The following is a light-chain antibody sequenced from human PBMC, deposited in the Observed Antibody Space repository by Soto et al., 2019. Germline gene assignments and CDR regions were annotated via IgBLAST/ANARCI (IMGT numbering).Light chain of an antibody. CDR2: LMSDGSH. J-gene: IGLJ2*01. Sequence: QLVLTQSPSASASLGASVKLTCTLSSGHSSYAIAWHQQQPDKGPRYLMKLMSDGSHSKGDGIPDRFSGSSSGAERYLTISSLQSDDEADYYCQTWGTGIVAFGGGTKVTVL. CDR3: QTWGTGIVA. V-gene: IGLV4-69*01. CDR1: SGHSSYA.